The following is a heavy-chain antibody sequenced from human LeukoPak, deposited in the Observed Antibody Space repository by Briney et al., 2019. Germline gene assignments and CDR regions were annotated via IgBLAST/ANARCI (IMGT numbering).Heavy chain of an antibody. CDR3: ARDAPGIAVAGTKDVDY. CDR2: ISWSSGII. J-gene: IGHJ4*02. Sequence: GGSLRLSCAASGFIFDDHGMHWVRQAPGKGLEWVSGISWSSGIIGYADSVKGRFTISRDNSKNTLYLQMNSLRAEDTAVYYCARDAPGIAVAGTKDVDYWGQGTLVTVSS. V-gene: IGHV3-9*01. D-gene: IGHD6-19*01. CDR1: GFIFDDHG.